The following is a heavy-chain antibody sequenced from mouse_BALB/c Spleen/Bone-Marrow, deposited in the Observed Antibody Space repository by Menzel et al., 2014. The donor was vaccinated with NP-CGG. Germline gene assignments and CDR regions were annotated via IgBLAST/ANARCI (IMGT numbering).Heavy chain of an antibody. D-gene: IGHD1-1*01. CDR3: ARYDYGWYFYV. CDR2: IDPANGNT. CDR1: GFNIKDTY. Sequence: VQLQQPGAELVKPGASVELSCTASGFNIKDTYMHWVKQRPEQGLEWIGRIDPANGNTKYDPKFQGKATITADTSSNTAYLQLSSLTSEDTAVYYCARYDYGWYFYVWGAGTTVTVSS. V-gene: IGHV14-3*02. J-gene: IGHJ1*01.